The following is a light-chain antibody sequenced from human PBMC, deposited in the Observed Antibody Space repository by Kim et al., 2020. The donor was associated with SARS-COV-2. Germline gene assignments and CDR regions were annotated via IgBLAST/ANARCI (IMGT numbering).Light chain of an antibody. CDR2: AAS. J-gene: IGKJ1*01. V-gene: IGKV1-39*01. Sequence: SVGDRVTITCRASQSISSYLNWYQQKPGKAPKLLIYAASSLQSGVPLRFSGSGSGTDFTLTISSLQPEDFATYYCQQSYSTPPWTFGQGTKVDIK. CDR3: QQSYSTPPWT. CDR1: QSISSY.